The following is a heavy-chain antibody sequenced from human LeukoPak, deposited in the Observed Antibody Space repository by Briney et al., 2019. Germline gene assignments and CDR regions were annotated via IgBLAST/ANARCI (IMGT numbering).Heavy chain of an antibody. J-gene: IGHJ3*02. V-gene: IGHV3-53*01. D-gene: IGHD1-14*01. CDR1: GFTVSSNY. Sequence: GGSLRLSCAASGFTVSSNYMSWVRQAPGKGLEWVSVIYSGGATYYTDSVKGRFTISRDNSKNTLYLQMNSLRAEDTAVYYCARDLSPWETRNPDAFDIWGQGTMVTVSS. CDR3: ARDLSPWETRNPDAFDI. CDR2: IYSGGAT.